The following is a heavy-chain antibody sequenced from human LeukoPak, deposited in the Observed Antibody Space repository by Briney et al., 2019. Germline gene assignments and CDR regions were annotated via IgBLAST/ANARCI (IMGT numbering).Heavy chain of an antibody. Sequence: SETLSLTCTVSGYSISSGYCWAWIRQPPGKGLECIGYIYYSDSTNYNPSLKSRVTVSVDTSKNQFSLKLSSVTAADTAVYYCARFPGSAEYRHYYYMDVWGKGTTVTVSS. CDR2: IYYSDST. D-gene: IGHD2-15*01. CDR3: ARFPGSAEYRHYYYMDV. CDR1: GYSISSGYC. J-gene: IGHJ6*03. V-gene: IGHV4-61*01.